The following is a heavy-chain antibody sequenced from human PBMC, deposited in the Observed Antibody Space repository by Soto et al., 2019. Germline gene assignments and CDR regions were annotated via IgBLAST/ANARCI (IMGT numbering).Heavy chain of an antibody. J-gene: IGHJ4*02. D-gene: IGHD4-17*01. CDR1: GFIFSDYA. V-gene: IGHV3-64D*08. CDR3: AKRASYGARVKFFDS. CDR2: IKFNGEVI. Sequence: GGSLRLSCSASGFIFSDYAMYWVRQAPGKGLECLSGIKFNGEVIESADSVKHRFFISRDNSKATLYLQITGLRPEDTAMYYYAKRASYGARVKFFDSWGQGTPVTVSS.